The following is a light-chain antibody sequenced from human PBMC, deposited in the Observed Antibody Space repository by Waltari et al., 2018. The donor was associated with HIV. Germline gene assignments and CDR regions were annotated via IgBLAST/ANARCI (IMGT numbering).Light chain of an antibody. Sequence: QSALTQTDSVSGSPGQSNTISCTGTSSDDGLYNLVSWYQQYPGKAPKLMIYEGSKRPSGVSNRFSGSKSGNTASLTSSGLQTEDEADYYCCSYAGSFVVFGGGTKLTVL. CDR3: CSYAGSFVV. CDR1: SSDDGLYNL. V-gene: IGLV2-23*01. J-gene: IGLJ2*01. CDR2: EGS.